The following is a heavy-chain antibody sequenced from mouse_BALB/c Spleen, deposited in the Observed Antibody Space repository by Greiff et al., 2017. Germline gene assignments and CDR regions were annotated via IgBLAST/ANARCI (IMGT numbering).Heavy chain of an antibody. J-gene: IGHJ4*01. CDR2: IWAGGST. CDR1: GFSLTSYG. V-gene: IGHV2-9*02. CDR3: ASLYYGNYNAMDY. D-gene: IGHD2-1*01. Sequence: VQLQQSGPGLVAPSQSLSITCTVSGFSLTSYGVHWVRQPPGKGLEWLGVIWAGGSTNYNSALMSRLSISKDNSKSQVFLKMNSLQTDDTAMYYCASLYYGNYNAMDYWGQGTSVTVSS.